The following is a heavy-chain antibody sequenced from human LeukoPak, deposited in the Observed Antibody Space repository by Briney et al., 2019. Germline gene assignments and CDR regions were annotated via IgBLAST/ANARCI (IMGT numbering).Heavy chain of an antibody. CDR2: SYSGGSS. V-gene: IGHV3-53*01. D-gene: IGHD2-8*02. J-gene: IGHJ4*02. Sequence: GGSLRHSCAASGFTVSSNYMSWVRQAPGKGLEWVSVSYSGGSSYYADSVKGRFTISRDNSKNPLYLQMNTLRAEDTAIYYCATYRQVLLPFESWGQGNLVIVSS. CDR3: ATYRQVLLPFES. CDR1: GFTVSSNY.